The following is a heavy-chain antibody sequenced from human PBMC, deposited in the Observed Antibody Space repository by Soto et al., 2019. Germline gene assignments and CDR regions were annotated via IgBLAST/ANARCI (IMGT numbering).Heavy chain of an antibody. CDR1: GGSVSSDSYY. CDR2: IYFSGTT. CDR3: ARSPDSGDYVDY. D-gene: IGHD4-17*01. V-gene: IGHV4-61*01. Sequence: QVQLQESGPRLVQPSETLSLTCSVSGGSVSSDSYYWSWIRQPPGAGLEWIGYIYFSGTTNYNPSLAILVTILVASSKNQSSLTRSSVTAADTAVYYCARSPDSGDYVDYWGQGTLVAASS. J-gene: IGHJ4*02.